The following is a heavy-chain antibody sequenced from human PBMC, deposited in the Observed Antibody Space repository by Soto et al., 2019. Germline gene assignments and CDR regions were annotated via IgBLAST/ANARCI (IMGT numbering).Heavy chain of an antibody. CDR3: ARDTRGTRGFDEMDF. CDR2: ISTSANTM. J-gene: IGHJ6*02. Sequence: EVQLVESGGTLVQPGGSLRLSCAASGLSFSTYEMNWFRQAPGKGLEWVSYISTSANTMEYADSVKGRFTISRDDAKNSVYLQMDSVRAEDTAVYYCARDTRGTRGFDEMDFWGQGTTVTVSS. CDR1: GLSFSTYE. D-gene: IGHD2-2*01. V-gene: IGHV3-48*03.